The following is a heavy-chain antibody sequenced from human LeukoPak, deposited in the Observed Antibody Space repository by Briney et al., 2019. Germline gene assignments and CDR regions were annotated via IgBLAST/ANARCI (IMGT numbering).Heavy chain of an antibody. CDR3: AGVGYNLDY. CDR2: IYYSGST. D-gene: IGHD5-18*01. J-gene: IGHJ4*02. CDR1: GGSISSYY. Sequence: SETLSLTCTVSGGSISSYYWTWIRHPPGKGLEWIGYIYYSGSTNYNPSLKSRVTISVDTSKNQSSLKLSSVPAADTAVYYCAGVGYNLDYWGQGTLVTVSS. V-gene: IGHV4-59*01.